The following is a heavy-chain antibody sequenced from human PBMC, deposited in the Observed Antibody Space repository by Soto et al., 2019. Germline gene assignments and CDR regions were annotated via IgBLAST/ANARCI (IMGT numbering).Heavy chain of an antibody. V-gene: IGHV3-64*01. CDR1: GFTFSNYA. CDR2: INSHGDST. J-gene: IGHJ4*02. CDR3: ARRDGYNFDY. D-gene: IGHD5-12*01. Sequence: GGSLRLSCAASGFTFSNYAMHWVRQAPGKGLEYVSAINSHGDSTYYANSVKGRFTISRDNSKNTLYLKMSSLRTEDMAVYYCARRDGYNFDYWGQGTLVTVSS.